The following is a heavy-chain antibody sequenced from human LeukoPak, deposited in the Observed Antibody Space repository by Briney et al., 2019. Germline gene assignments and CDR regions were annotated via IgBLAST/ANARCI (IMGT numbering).Heavy chain of an antibody. D-gene: IGHD1-26*01. Sequence: PGGSLRLSCAASGFTFSSYAMTWVRQAPGKGLEWVSAISGGGDITSYADSVKGRFTISRDNSKNTLYLQMNSLRAEDTAVYSCAKEEANSYWPPDGFDIWGQGTMVTVSS. CDR3: AKEEANSYWPPDGFDI. V-gene: IGHV3-23*01. J-gene: IGHJ3*02. CDR2: ISGGGDIT. CDR1: GFTFSSYA.